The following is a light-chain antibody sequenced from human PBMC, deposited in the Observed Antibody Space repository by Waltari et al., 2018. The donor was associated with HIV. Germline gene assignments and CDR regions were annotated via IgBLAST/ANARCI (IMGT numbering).Light chain of an antibody. Sequence: QSALTQPRSVSGSPGQSVTISCTGTSSDIGYFDYVSWYQQYPGKAPKVIMYEFDQRPSGVPDRFTGSKSGITASLTISGLQGEDEADYYCCSYAGAYTYVFGTGTKVNVL. CDR2: EFD. CDR1: SSDIGYFDY. CDR3: CSYAGAYTYV. V-gene: IGLV2-11*01. J-gene: IGLJ1*01.